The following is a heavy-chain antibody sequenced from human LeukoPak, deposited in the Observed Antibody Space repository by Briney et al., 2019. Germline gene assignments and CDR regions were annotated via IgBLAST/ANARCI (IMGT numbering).Heavy chain of an antibody. D-gene: IGHD5-18*01. Sequence: GGSLRLSCAASGFTFSSYSMNWVRQAPGKGLEWVSSISSSSSYIYYADSVKGRFTISRDNAKNSLYLQMNSLRAEDTAVYYCARGDSSSGYYYYGMDVWGQGTTVTVSS. CDR2: ISSSSSYI. V-gene: IGHV3-21*01. J-gene: IGHJ6*02. CDR3: ARGDSSSGYYYYGMDV. CDR1: GFTFSSYS.